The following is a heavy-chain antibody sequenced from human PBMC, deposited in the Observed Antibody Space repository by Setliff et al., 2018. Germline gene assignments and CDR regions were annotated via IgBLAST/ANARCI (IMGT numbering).Heavy chain of an antibody. J-gene: IGHJ4*02. CDR2: INTKTGDP. D-gene: IGHD2-15*01. Sequence: GASVKVSCKASGYTFTDFAINWVRQVPGQGLEWVGWINTKTGDPTYAQGFVGRVVFSLDASVSTAYLHINTLKADDTAFYYCTREGSCSGGVCLDFDYWGQGTLVTVSS. CDR3: TREGSCSGGVCLDFDY. CDR1: GYTFTDFA. V-gene: IGHV7-4-1*02.